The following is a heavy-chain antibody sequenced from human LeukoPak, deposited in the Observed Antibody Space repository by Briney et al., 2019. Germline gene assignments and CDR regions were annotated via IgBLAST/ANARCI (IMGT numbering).Heavy chain of an antibody. D-gene: IGHD3-22*01. V-gene: IGHV3-23*01. CDR3: AKVPRTQYYYDSNAFDI. J-gene: IGHJ3*02. Sequence: PGGSLRLSCAASGFTFSSYAMSWVRQAPGKGLEWVSAISGSAGSTYSVDSVKGRFTISRDNFKTTLYLQMSSLRAEDTAVYYCAKVPRTQYYYDSNAFDIWGQGTMVTVSS. CDR2: ISGSAGST. CDR1: GFTFSSYA.